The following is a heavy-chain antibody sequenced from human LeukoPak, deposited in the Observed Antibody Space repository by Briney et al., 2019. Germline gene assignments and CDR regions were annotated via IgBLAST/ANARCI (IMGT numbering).Heavy chain of an antibody. Sequence: ASVKVSCKASGYTFTNYAMHWVRQAPGQRLEWMGWINAGNGNTKYSQEFQGRVTITRDTSASIAYMELSSLRYDNMAVYYCARGCGGGACYGYHLDPWGQGTLVTVSS. D-gene: IGHD2-21*02. CDR1: GYTFTNYA. J-gene: IGHJ5*02. CDR3: ARGCGGGACYGYHLDP. V-gene: IGHV1-3*03. CDR2: INAGNGNT.